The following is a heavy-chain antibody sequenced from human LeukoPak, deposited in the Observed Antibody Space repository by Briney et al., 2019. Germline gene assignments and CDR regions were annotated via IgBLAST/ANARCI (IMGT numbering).Heavy chain of an antibody. CDR1: GYSISSGYY. CDR2: IYHSGST. J-gene: IGHJ6*03. V-gene: IGHV4-38-2*02. Sequence: SETLSLTCTVSGYSISSGYYWGWIRQPPGKGLEWIGSIYHSGSTYYNPSLKSRVTISVDTSKNQFSLKLSSVTAADTAVYYCARVAPATYYMDVWGKGTTVTVSS. CDR3: ARVAPATYYMDV. D-gene: IGHD2-2*01.